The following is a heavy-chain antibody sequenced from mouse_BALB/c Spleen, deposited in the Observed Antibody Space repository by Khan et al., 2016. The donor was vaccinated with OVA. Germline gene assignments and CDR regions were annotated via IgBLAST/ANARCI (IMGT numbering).Heavy chain of an antibody. J-gene: IGHJ4*01. CDR2: INTHSGVP. CDR3: AGGGAAYYRNDGGAMDY. CDR1: GYTFTTAG. V-gene: IGHV9-4*02. D-gene: IGHD2-14*01. Sequence: QIQLVQSGPELKKPGETVRISCKASGYTFTTAGIQWVQKMPGKGLKWIGWINTHSGVPKYAEDFKGRFAFSLEISVNTAYLQITNLKNEDTATSFCAGGGAAYYRNDGGAMDYWGQGTSVTVSS.